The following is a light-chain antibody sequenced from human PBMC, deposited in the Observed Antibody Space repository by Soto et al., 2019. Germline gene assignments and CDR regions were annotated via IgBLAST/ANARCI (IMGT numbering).Light chain of an antibody. CDR1: SSNIGAGYG. V-gene: IGLV1-40*01. CDR2: GNT. CDR3: QSYDSSLSGPWV. Sequence: QSVLTQPPSVSGAPGQRVTISCTGSSSNIGAGYGVHWYQQLPGTAPKLLIYGNTNRPSGVPDRFSGSKSGTSASLAITGLQAEDEADYYCQSYDSSLSGPWVFGGGTSSPS. J-gene: IGLJ3*02.